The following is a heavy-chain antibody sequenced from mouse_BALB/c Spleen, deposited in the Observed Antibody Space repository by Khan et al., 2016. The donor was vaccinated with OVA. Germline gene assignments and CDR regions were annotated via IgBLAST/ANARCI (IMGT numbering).Heavy chain of an antibody. CDR2: ISYSGST. V-gene: IGHV3-2*02. J-gene: IGHJ2*01. Sequence: VQLQESGPGLVKPSQSLSLTCTVTGYSITSGYDWNWIRQFPGNKLEWMGYISYSGSTNYNPSLKSRISITRDTSKNQFFLQLNSVTTEDTATYYCARTASIKYWGQGTTLSVSS. CDR3: ARTASIKY. CDR1: GYSITSGYD. D-gene: IGHD1-2*01.